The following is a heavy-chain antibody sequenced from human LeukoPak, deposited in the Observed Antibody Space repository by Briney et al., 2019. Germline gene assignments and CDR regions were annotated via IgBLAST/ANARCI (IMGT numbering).Heavy chain of an antibody. V-gene: IGHV4-4*07. CDR3: ASSGAYDYVWGSYRYLDY. J-gene: IGHJ4*02. CDR1: GVSISSYY. D-gene: IGHD3-16*02. Sequence: SETLSLTCTVSGVSISSYYWSWIRQPAGKGLEWIGRIHTSGSTNYNPSLKSRVTMSVDTSKNQFSLKLSSVTAADTAVYYCASSGAYDYVWGSYRYLDYWGQGTLVTVSS. CDR2: IHTSGST.